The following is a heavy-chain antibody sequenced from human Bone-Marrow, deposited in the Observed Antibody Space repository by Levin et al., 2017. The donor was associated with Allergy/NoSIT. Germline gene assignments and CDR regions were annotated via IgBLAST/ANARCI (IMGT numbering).Heavy chain of an antibody. D-gene: IGHD4-17*01. Sequence: GGSLRLSCVASGFSFSSYSLTWVRQAPGKGLEWISYISGSGSNSYSAGSVEGRFTISRDNAKNSLYLQMNSLRDEDTAVYFCARFGDSVPAGAFDVWGQGTVVTVSS. CDR2: ISGSGSNS. CDR1: GFSFSSYS. CDR3: ARFGDSVPAGAFDV. V-gene: IGHV3-48*02. J-gene: IGHJ3*01.